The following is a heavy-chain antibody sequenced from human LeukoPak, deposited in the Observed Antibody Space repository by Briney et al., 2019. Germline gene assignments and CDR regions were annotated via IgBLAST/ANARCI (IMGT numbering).Heavy chain of an antibody. Sequence: SETLSLTCTVSGGSISSYYWSWIRQPPGKGLEWIGYIYYSGSTNYNPSLKSRVTISVDTSKNQFSLKLSSVTAADTAVCYCAREVFYDILTGYRSYYFDYWGQGTLVTVSS. CDR1: GGSISSYY. CDR2: IYYSGST. CDR3: AREVFYDILTGYRSYYFDY. D-gene: IGHD3-9*01. J-gene: IGHJ4*02. V-gene: IGHV4-59*01.